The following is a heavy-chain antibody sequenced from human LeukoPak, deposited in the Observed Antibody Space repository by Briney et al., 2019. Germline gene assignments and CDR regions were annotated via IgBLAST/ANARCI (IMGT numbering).Heavy chain of an antibody. D-gene: IGHD3-10*01. J-gene: IGHJ4*01. CDR2: ITDSGVST. CDR1: GFTFSNFA. Sequence: PGGSLRLSCAASGFTFSNFAMSWVRRAPGKGLEWVSSITDSGVSTFYADSLSGRFTITRDNSKNTLYLQMKSVRAADTATYYCAKMTAARRRYGSGSHWGQGTLVAVSS. CDR3: AKMTAARRRYGSGSH. V-gene: IGHV3-23*01.